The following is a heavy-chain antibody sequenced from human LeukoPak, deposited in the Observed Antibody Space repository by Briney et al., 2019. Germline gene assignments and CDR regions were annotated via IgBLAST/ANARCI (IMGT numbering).Heavy chain of an antibody. CDR2: TVGSGGRT. J-gene: IGHJ2*01. CDR1: GFTFSNYA. Sequence: GGSLRLSCAASGFTFSNYAMSWVRQAPGKGLEWVSGTVGSGGRTYYAESVKGRFTISRDNSKNTLYLQMNSLRVEDTAVYYCAKPGAGSYPYWYFDLWGRGTLVTVSS. D-gene: IGHD1-26*01. V-gene: IGHV3-23*01. CDR3: AKPGAGSYPYWYFDL.